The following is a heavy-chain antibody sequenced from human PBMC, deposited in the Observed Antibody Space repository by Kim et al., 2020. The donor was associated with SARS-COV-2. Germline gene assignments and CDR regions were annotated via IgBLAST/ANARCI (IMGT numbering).Heavy chain of an antibody. CDR3: AKASFGYHYPQVCLDY. Sequence: TVKGRFTVARDHSKSTLYLHMSSLSPEDTAVYYCAKASFGYHYPQVCLDYWGQGTLVTVSS. J-gene: IGHJ4*02. D-gene: IGHD5-18*01. V-gene: IGHV3-30*02.